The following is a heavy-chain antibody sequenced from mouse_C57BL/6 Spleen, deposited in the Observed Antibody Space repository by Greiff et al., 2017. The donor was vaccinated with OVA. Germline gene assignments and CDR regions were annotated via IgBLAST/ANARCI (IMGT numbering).Heavy chain of an antibody. D-gene: IGHD2-5*01. J-gene: IGHJ4*01. CDR1: GFSLTSYG. CDR3: AIPLCSNYMDAMDY. Sequence: QVQLKQSGPGLVQPSQSLSITCTVSGFSLTSYGVHWVRQSPGKGLEWLGVIWSGGSTDSNAAFISRLSISKDNSKSQVFFKMNSLQADDTAIYYCAIPLCSNYMDAMDYWGQGTSVTVSS. V-gene: IGHV2-2*01. CDR2: IWSGGST.